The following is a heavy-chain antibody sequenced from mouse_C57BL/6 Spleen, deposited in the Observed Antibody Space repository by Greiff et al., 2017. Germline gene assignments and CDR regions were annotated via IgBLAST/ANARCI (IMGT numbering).Heavy chain of an antibody. V-gene: IGHV6-6*01. Sequence: EVQRVESGGGLVQPGGSMKLSCAASGFTFSDAWMDWVRQSPEKGLEWVAEIRNKANNHATYYAESVKGRFTISRDDSKSSVYLQMNSLRAEDTGIYYCTREDYGFYAMDYWGQGTSVTVSS. CDR1: GFTFSDAW. D-gene: IGHD2-2*01. CDR3: TREDYGFYAMDY. J-gene: IGHJ4*01. CDR2: IRNKANNHAT.